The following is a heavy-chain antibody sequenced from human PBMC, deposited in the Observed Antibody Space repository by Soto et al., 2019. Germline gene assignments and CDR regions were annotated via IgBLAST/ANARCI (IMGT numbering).Heavy chain of an antibody. J-gene: IGHJ4*02. D-gene: IGHD2-2*01. CDR3: ARDSCSSTSCYSFDY. Sequence: PGGSLRLSCAASGFTFSSYAMHWVRQAPGKGLEWVAVISYDGSNKYYADSVKGRFTISRDNSKNTLYLQVNSLRAEDTAVYYCARDSCSSTSCYSFDYWGQGTLVTVSS. CDR1: GFTFSSYA. CDR2: ISYDGSNK. V-gene: IGHV3-30-3*01.